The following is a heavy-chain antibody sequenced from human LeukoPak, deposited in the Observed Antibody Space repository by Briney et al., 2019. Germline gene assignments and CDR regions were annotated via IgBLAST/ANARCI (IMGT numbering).Heavy chain of an antibody. V-gene: IGHV3-7*01. J-gene: IGHJ5*02. CDR2: IKHDGSEK. Sequence: GGSLRLSCAVSGFTFSSYWMSWVRQAPGKGLEWGANIKHDGSEKYYVDSVKGRFTISRDNAKNSLYLQMNSLRVEDTAVYYCARESSSWYRADFRFDPWGQGTLVTVSS. CDR3: ARESSSWYRADFRFDP. CDR1: GFTFSSYW. D-gene: IGHD6-13*01.